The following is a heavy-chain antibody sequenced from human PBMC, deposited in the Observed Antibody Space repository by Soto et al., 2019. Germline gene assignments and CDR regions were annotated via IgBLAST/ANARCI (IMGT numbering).Heavy chain of an antibody. CDR3: ATDYSSSWYGMDV. CDR2: IYYSGST. D-gene: IGHD6-13*01. V-gene: IGHV4-59*01. Sequence: SETLSLTCTVSGGSISSYYWSWIRQPPGKGLEWIGYIYYSGSTNYNPSLKSQVTISVDTSKNQFSLKLSSVTAADTAVYYCATDYSSSWYGMDVWGQGTTVTVSS. J-gene: IGHJ6*02. CDR1: GGSISSYY.